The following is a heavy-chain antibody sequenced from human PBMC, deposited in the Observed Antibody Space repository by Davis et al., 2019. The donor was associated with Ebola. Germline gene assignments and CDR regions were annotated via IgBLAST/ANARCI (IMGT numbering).Heavy chain of an antibody. Sequence: PGGSLRLSCAASGFTFSDYYMRWIRQAPGKGLEWVSYISSSGSTIYYADSVKGRFTISRDNAKNSLYLQMNSLRAEDTAVYYCARDEGTADFWSSYYYYGMDVWGKGTTVTVSS. J-gene: IGHJ6*04. CDR3: ARDEGTADFWSSYYYYGMDV. CDR2: ISSSGSTI. CDR1: GFTFSDYY. D-gene: IGHD3-3*01. V-gene: IGHV3-11*04.